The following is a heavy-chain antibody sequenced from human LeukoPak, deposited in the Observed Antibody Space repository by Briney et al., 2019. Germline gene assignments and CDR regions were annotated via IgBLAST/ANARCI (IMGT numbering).Heavy chain of an antibody. CDR2: ISGSGGST. Sequence: GGSLRLSCTVSGFTVSSNSMSWVRQAPGKGLEWVSAISGSGGSTYYADSVKGRFTISRDNSKNTLYLQMNSLRAEDTAVYYCAKTRPGWSYYYYMDVWGKGTTVTVSS. CDR1: GFTVSSNS. J-gene: IGHJ6*03. CDR3: AKTRPGWSYYYYMDV. V-gene: IGHV3-23*01. D-gene: IGHD2-8*01.